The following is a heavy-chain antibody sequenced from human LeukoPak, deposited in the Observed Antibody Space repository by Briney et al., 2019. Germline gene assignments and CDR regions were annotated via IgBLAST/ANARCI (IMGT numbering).Heavy chain of an antibody. V-gene: IGHV4-39*01. CDR1: GDSISSSNYY. D-gene: IGHD3-10*01. J-gene: IGHJ5*02. CDR2: IYYSGST. Sequence: SETLSLTCTVSGDSISSSNYYWGWIRQPPGKGLEWIGSIYYSGSTYHNPSLKSRVTISVDTPKNQFSLKLSPLTAADTAVYYCARHLAGFYGSGSYSAYNWFDPWGQGTLVTVSS. CDR3: ARHLAGFYGSGSYSAYNWFDP.